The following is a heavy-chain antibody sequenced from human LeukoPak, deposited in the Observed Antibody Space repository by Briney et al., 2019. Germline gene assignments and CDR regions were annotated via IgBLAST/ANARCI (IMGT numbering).Heavy chain of an antibody. CDR1: GGSISSYY. V-gene: IGHV4-39*07. J-gene: IGHJ4*02. CDR2: IYYTGRN. D-gene: IGHD6-19*01. CDR3: AAESERWLVRS. Sequence: SETLSLICTVSGGSISSYYWGWIRQPPGKGLEWIGSIYYTGRNYYNPSLKSRVTISVDTSKNQFSLKLSSVTAADTAVYYCAAESERWLVRSWGQGTLVTVSS.